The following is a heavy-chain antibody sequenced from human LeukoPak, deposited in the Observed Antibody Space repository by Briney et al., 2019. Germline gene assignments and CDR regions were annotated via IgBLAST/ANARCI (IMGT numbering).Heavy chain of an antibody. CDR2: INHSGST. D-gene: IGHD3-9*01. V-gene: IGHV4-34*01. Sequence: SETLSLTCAVYGGSFSGYYWSWIRQPPGKGLEWIGEINHSGSTNYNPSLKSRVTISVDTSKNQFSLKLSSVTAADTAVYYCARGELRYFDWLPDYYYYGMDVWGQGTRSPSP. J-gene: IGHJ6*02. CDR1: GGSFSGYY. CDR3: ARGELRYFDWLPDYYYYGMDV.